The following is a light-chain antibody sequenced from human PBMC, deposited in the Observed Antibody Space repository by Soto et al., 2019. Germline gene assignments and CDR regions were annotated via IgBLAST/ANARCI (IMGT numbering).Light chain of an antibody. V-gene: IGLV2-14*01. CDR3: TSYTSSSTIVV. CDR2: EVS. J-gene: IGLJ2*01. Sequence: QSVLTQPASVSGSPGQSITISCTGTSSDVGGYNYVSWYQQHPGKAPKLMIYEVSHRPSVVSNRFSGSKSGNTASLTISGLQAEDEADYYSTSYTSSSTIVVFGGRTKLTVL. CDR1: SSDVGGYNY.